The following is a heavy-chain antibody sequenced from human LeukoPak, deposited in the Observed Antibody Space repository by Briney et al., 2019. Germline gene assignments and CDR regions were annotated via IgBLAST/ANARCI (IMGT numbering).Heavy chain of an antibody. CDR2: IYYSGST. CDR1: GGSISRYY. CDR3: ARDRRYDFWSGYYNGDAFDI. Sequence: SETLSLTCTVSGGSISRYYWSWIRQPPGNGLEWIGYIYYSGSTNYNPSLKSRVTISVDTSKNQFSLKLSSVTAADTAVYYCARDRRYDFWSGYYNGDAFDIWGQGTMDTVSS. D-gene: IGHD3-3*01. V-gene: IGHV4-59*01. J-gene: IGHJ3*02.